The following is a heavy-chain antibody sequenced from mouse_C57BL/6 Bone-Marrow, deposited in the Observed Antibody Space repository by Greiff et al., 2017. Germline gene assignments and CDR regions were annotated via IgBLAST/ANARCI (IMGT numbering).Heavy chain of an antibody. CDR1: GYTFTSYW. V-gene: IGHV1-7*01. CDR2: INPSSGST. D-gene: IGHD1-1*01. J-gene: IGHJ1*03. CDR3: ARRCGGRGDFDV. Sequence: QVQLQQSGAELVKPGASVKLSCKASGYTFTSYWMHWVKQRPGQGLEWIGYINPSSGSTKYNQKFKDKAKLTADKSSSTAYMQLSSLTYEDSAVYYDARRCGGRGDFDVWGRGTAVTLSS.